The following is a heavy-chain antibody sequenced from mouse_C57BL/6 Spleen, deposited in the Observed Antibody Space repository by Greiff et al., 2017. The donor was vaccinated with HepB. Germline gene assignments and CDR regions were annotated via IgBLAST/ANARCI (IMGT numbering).Heavy chain of an antibody. V-gene: IGHV1-82*01. D-gene: IGHD2-1*01. CDR1: GYAFSSSW. CDR3: ANLYYGNYYAMDY. J-gene: IGHJ4*01. Sequence: VKVVESGPELVKPGASVKISCKASGYAFSSSWMNWVKQRPGKGLEWIGRIYPGDGDTNYNGKFKGKATLTADKSSSTAYMQLSSLTSEDSAVYFCANLYYGNYYAMDYWGQGTSVTVSS. CDR2: IYPGDGDT.